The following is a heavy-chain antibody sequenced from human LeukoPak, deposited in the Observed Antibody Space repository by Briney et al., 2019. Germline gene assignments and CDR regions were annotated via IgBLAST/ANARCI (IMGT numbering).Heavy chain of an antibody. CDR1: GFTFSSYS. V-gene: IGHV3-21*01. Sequence: GGSLRLSCAASGFTFSSYSMNWVRQAPGKGLEWVSSISNSSTYIYYADSVKGRFTISRDNAKNSLYLQMNSLRAEDTAVYYCARDPPFIIGTTFFDYWGQGTLVTVSS. D-gene: IGHD1-20*01. J-gene: IGHJ4*02. CDR3: ARDPPFIIGTTFFDY. CDR2: ISNSSTYI.